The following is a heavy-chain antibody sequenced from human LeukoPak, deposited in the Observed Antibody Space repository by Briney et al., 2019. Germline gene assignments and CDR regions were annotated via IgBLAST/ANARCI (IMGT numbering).Heavy chain of an antibody. CDR3: ARDRGYTSFDY. CDR2: INPDGSKV. V-gene: IGHV3-7*01. D-gene: IGHD5-18*01. CDR1: GLTFSNSW. Sequence: TGGSLRLSCTAYGLTFSNSWMTWVRQTPGKELGWVATINPDGSKVDYVGSVRGRFTISRDNAKNSLYLQMSSLRAEDTAVFYCARDRGYTSFDYWGQGTLVAVSS. J-gene: IGHJ4*02.